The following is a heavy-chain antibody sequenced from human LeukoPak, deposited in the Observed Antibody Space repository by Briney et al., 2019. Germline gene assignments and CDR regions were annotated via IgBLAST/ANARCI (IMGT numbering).Heavy chain of an antibody. Sequence: SETLSLTCTVSGXSISSFYGSWIRQPPGKGLEWIGYIYYSGSTNYNPSLKSRVTISVDTTQNQFSLKLSSVTAADTAVYYCARHDYGSGSYYNTGFDYWGQGTLVTVSS. CDR3: ARHDYGSGSYYNTGFDY. D-gene: IGHD3-10*01. CDR2: IYYSGST. CDR1: GXSISSFY. J-gene: IGHJ4*02. V-gene: IGHV4-59*08.